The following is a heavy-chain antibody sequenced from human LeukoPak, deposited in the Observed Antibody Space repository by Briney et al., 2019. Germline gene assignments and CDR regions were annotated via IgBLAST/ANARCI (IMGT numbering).Heavy chain of an antibody. CDR3: ARVKEASAFDI. CDR2: ISSSSSYI. J-gene: IGHJ3*02. Sequence: GGSLRLSCAASGFTFSSYEMNWVRQAPGKGLEWVSSISSSSSYIYYADSVKGRFTISRDNAKNSLYLQMNSLRAEDTAVCYCARVKEASAFDIWGQGTMVTVSS. V-gene: IGHV3-21*01. D-gene: IGHD5-12*01. CDR1: GFTFSSYE.